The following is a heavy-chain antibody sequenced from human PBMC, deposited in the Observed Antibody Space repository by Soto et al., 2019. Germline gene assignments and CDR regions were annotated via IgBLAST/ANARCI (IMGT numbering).Heavy chain of an antibody. CDR3: ARVVGNEVSRVNSWFDP. J-gene: IGHJ5*02. Sequence: GASVKVSCKASGGTFSSYAISWVRQAPGQGLEWMGGIIPIFGTANYAQKFQGRVTITADESTSTAYMELSSLRSEDTAVYYCARVVGNEVSRVNSWFDPWGQGTRVTVAS. V-gene: IGHV1-69*13. CDR2: IIPIFGTA. CDR1: GGTFSSYA. D-gene: IGHD1-1*01.